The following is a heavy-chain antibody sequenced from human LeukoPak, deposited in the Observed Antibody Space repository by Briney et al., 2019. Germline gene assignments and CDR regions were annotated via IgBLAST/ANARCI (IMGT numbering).Heavy chain of an antibody. CDR3: AILGYYGSGSYY. J-gene: IGHJ4*02. V-gene: IGHV1-18*01. Sequence: ASVKVSCKASGYTFSSYGVSWVRQAPGQGLEWMGWISCYNGKTEYAQKFQGRVTMTTDTSTSTVYMEPSSLRSEDTAVYYCAILGYYGSGSYYWGQGTLVTVSS. CDR1: GYTFSSYG. CDR2: ISCYNGKT. D-gene: IGHD3-10*01.